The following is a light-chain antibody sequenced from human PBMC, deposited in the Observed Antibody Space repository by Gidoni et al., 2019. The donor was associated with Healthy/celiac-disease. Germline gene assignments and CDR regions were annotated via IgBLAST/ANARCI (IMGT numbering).Light chain of an antibody. Sequence: DIQRTKSPSTWSASVGDRVTITSRASQSISSWLAWYQQKPGKAPKLLIYKASSLESGVPSRFSGSGSGTEFTLTISSLQPDDFATYYCQQYNSYPWTFGQGTKVEIK. CDR2: KAS. CDR1: QSISSW. V-gene: IGKV1-5*03. CDR3: QQYNSYPWT. J-gene: IGKJ1*01.